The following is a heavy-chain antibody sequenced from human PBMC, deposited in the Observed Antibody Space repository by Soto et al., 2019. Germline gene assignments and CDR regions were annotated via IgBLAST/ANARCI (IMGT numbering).Heavy chain of an antibody. CDR2: FHSDGSAT. CDR3: TRGAELNDGFWSGFYLDY. D-gene: IGHD3-3*01. V-gene: IGHV3-74*01. J-gene: IGHJ4*02. CDR1: GFTLSSYW. Sequence: GGSMRPASEASGFTLSSYWLHWVRQAPGKGLVWVSRFHSDGSATTYADSVKGRFTISRDNAKNTLYLQMNSLSAEDTAVYYCTRGAELNDGFWSGFYLDYWGQGALVTVSS.